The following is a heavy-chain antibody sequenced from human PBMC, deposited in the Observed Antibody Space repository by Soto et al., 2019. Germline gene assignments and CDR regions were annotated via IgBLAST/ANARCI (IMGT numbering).Heavy chain of an antibody. CDR3: ASPYGSGKRPDY. J-gene: IGHJ4*02. V-gene: IGHV3-74*01. Sequence: VQLVESGGGLVQPGGSLRLSCAASGFTFTTYWMHWVRQAPGKGLVWVSLIHNDGIGASYADSVKGRFTIYRDNAKNTLYLQMNSLRVEDTAVYYCASPYGSGKRPDYWGQGTLVTVSS. CDR2: IHNDGIGA. CDR1: GFTFTTYW. D-gene: IGHD3-10*01.